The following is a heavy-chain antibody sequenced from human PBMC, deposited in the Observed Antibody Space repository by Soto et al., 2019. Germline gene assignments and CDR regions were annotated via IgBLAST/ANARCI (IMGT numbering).Heavy chain of an antibody. CDR2: IYYSGST. CDR1: GGSISSGGYY. CDR3: ASSSGSAADVHY. V-gene: IGHV4-31*03. J-gene: IGHJ4*02. D-gene: IGHD3-10*01. Sequence: TLSLTCTVSGGSISSGGYYWSWIRQHPGKGLEWIGYIYYSGSTYYNPSLKSRVTISVDTSKNQFSLKLSSVTAADTAMYYCASSSGSAADVHYWGQGTLVTVSS.